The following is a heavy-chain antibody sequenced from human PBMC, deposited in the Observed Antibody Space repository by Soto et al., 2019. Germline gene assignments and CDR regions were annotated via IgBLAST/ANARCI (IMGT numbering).Heavy chain of an antibody. Sequence: PGGSLRLSCAASGFTFSSYAMHWVRQAPGKGLEWVAVISYDGSNKYYADSVKGRFTISRDNSKNTLYLQMNSLRAEDTAVYYCARDLGYYDFWSGYVYYYYYYGMDVWGQGTTVTVSS. CDR2: ISYDGSNK. CDR1: GFTFSSYA. D-gene: IGHD3-3*01. J-gene: IGHJ6*02. CDR3: ARDLGYYDFWSGYVYYYYYYGMDV. V-gene: IGHV3-30-3*01.